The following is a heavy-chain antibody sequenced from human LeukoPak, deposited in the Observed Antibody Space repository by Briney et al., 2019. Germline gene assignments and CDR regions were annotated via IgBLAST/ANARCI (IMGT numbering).Heavy chain of an antibody. CDR3: ARGLLVAAGIDY. D-gene: IGHD6-13*01. J-gene: IGHJ4*02. V-gene: IGHV3-7*04. CDR1: GFTFSDYW. CDR2: IKQDGSEK. Sequence: GGSLRLSCAASGFTFSDYWMSWVRQAPGKGLEWVANIKQDGSEKNYVDSVKGRFTISRDDAKNSLYLQMNSLRAEDTAVYYCARGLLVAAGIDYWGQGALVTVSS.